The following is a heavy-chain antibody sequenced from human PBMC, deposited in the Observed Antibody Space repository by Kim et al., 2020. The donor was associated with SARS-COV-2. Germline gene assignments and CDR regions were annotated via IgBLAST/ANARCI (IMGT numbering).Heavy chain of an antibody. CDR3: ARGNSSSWYLSVYYYGMDV. D-gene: IGHD6-13*01. Sequence: SVKVSCKASGGTFSSYAISWVRQAPGQGLEWMGGIIPIFGTANYAQKFQGRVTITADESTSTAYMELSSLRSEDTAVYYCARGNSSSWYLSVYYYGMDVWGQGTTVTVSS. V-gene: IGHV1-69*13. CDR1: GGTFSSYA. J-gene: IGHJ6*02. CDR2: IIPIFGTA.